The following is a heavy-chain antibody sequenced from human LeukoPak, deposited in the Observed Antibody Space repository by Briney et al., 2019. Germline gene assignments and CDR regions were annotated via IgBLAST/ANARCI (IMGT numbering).Heavy chain of an antibody. CDR1: GFTFSTYS. D-gene: IGHD6-6*01. V-gene: IGHV3-21*01. CDR3: AASYSSLSPNDY. J-gene: IGHJ4*02. CDR2: ISGGSNYI. Sequence: LGGSLRLSCEASGFTFSTYSMNWVRQAPGKGLEWVSSISGGSNYIYYADSVKGRLTISRDNAKNSLYLQMNSLRAEDTAVYYCAASYSSLSPNDYWGQGTLVIVSS.